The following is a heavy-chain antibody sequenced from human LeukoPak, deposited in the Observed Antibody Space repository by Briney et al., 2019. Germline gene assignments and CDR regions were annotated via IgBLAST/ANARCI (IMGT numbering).Heavy chain of an antibody. V-gene: IGHV3-15*01. Sequence: KPGGSLRLSCAASGCTFSNAWMSWVRQAPGKGLEWVGRIKSKTDAGTTDYAAPVKGRSTISRDDSKNTLYLQMNSLKTEDTAVYYCTTGTWELPYDAFDIWGQGTIVTVSS. D-gene: IGHD1-26*01. CDR2: IKSKTDAGTT. J-gene: IGHJ3*02. CDR1: GCTFSNAW. CDR3: TTGTWELPYDAFDI.